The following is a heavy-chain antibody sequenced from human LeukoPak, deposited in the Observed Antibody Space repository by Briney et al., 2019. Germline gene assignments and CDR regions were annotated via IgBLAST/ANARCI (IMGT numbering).Heavy chain of an antibody. Sequence: GGSLRLSCAASGFTFSDYYMSWIRQTPGKGLEWVSYISSSGSTIYYADSVKGRFTISRDNAKNSLYLQMNSLRAEDTAVYYCAREVRSLAFDIWGQGTMVTVSS. J-gene: IGHJ3*02. CDR3: AREVRSLAFDI. CDR2: ISSSGSTI. CDR1: GFTFSDYY. V-gene: IGHV3-11*01.